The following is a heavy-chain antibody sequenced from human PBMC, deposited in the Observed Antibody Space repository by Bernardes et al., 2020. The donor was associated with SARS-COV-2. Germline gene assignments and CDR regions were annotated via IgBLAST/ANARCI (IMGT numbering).Heavy chain of an antibody. Sequence: SETLSLTRTVSGGSISSGSYYWSWIRQPAGKGLEWIGRIYTSGSTNYNPSLKSRVTISVDTSKNQFSLKLSSVTAADTAVYYCARGYYDFWSGSLSYYYYGMDVWGQGTTVTVSS. J-gene: IGHJ6*02. D-gene: IGHD3-3*01. CDR1: GGSISSGSYY. V-gene: IGHV4-61*02. CDR3: ARGYYDFWSGSLSYYYYGMDV. CDR2: IYTSGST.